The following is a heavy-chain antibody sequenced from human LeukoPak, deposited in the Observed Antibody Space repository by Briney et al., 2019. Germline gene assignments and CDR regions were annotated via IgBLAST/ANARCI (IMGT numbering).Heavy chain of an antibody. CDR3: ARVATWVSWFDP. Sequence: SQTLSLTCTVSGGSISSGSYYWSWIRQPAGKGLEWIGRIYTSGSTNYNPSLKSRVTISVDTSKNQFSLKLSSVTAADTAVYYCARVATWVSWFDPWGQGTLVTVSS. J-gene: IGHJ5*02. V-gene: IGHV4-61*02. D-gene: IGHD5-12*01. CDR1: GGSISSGSYY. CDR2: IYTSGST.